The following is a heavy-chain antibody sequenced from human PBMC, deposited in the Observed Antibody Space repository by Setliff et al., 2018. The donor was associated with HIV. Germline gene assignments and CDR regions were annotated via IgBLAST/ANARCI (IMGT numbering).Heavy chain of an antibody. J-gene: IGHJ4*01. CDR2: ISDSGST. Sequence: SETLSLTCTVSGGSISSSSYYWGCIRQPPGKGLESIGHISDSGSTNYNPSLKSRVTISVDKSKNQFSLKLSSVTAADTAVYYCARTEDYSFGDAPFDYWGHGTLVTVSS. V-gene: IGHV4-61*05. CDR3: ARTEDYSFGDAPFDY. D-gene: IGHD5-18*01. CDR1: GGSISSSSYY.